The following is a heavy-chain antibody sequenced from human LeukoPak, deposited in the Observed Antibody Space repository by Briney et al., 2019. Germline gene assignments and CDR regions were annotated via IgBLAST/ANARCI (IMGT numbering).Heavy chain of an antibody. D-gene: IGHD4-17*01. J-gene: IGHJ4*02. V-gene: IGHV3-53*01. CDR2: IYSGGST. Sequence: GGSLRPSCAASGFTVSSNYMSWVSQAPGKGLEWVSVIYSGGSTYYADSVKGRFTISRDNSKNTLYFQMNSLRAEDTAVYYCARAGPYGTFEYWGQGTLVTVSS. CDR1: GFTVSSNY. CDR3: ARAGPYGTFEY.